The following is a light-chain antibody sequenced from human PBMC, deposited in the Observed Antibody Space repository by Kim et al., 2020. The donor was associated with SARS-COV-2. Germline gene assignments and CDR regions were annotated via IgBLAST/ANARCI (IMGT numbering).Light chain of an antibody. CDR2: AAS. V-gene: IGKV1-6*01. CDR3: LQDYNYPLT. Sequence: AIQMTQSPSSLSASVGDRVTITCRASQGIRNDLGWYQQKAGKAPKLLISAASSLQSGVPSRFSGSGSGTDFTLTISSLQPEDFATYYCLQDYNYPLTFGQGTKVDIK. J-gene: IGKJ1*01. CDR1: QGIRND.